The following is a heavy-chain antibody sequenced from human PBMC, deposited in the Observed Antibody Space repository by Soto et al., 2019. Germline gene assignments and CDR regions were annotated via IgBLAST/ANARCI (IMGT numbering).Heavy chain of an antibody. CDR1: GFTFSSYA. D-gene: IGHD6-13*01. V-gene: IGHV3-23*01. Sequence: GGSLRLSCAASGFTFSSYAMSCLCQAPGKGLEWASAISGSGGSTYYADSVKGRFTISRDNSKNTLYLQMNSLRAEDTAVYYCAKDRIAAAGITDYWGQGNLVTVSS. CDR2: ISGSGGST. CDR3: AKDRIAAAGITDY. J-gene: IGHJ4*02.